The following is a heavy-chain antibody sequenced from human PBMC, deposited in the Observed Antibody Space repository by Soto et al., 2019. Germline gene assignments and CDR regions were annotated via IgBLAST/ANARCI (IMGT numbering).Heavy chain of an antibody. J-gene: IGHJ6*02. CDR1: GGSIRSYY. V-gene: IGHV4-59*01. D-gene: IGHD5-18*01. Sequence: SETLSLTCSVSGGSIRSYYWSWIRQSPEKWLEWIGYFYHSGNSNYNPSLKSRVTISVDTSKNQLSLSLRSVTAADTAVYFCARISSVDPYGYVNGGLDVWGQGTTATVSS. CDR2: FYHSGNS. CDR3: ARISSVDPYGYVNGGLDV.